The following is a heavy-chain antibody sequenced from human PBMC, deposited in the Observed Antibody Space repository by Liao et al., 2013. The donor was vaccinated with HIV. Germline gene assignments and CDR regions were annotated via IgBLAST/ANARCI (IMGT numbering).Heavy chain of an antibody. V-gene: IGHV4-30-4*08. CDR1: GGSITSGDDS. D-gene: IGHD3-10*01. CDR3: ARARWFGELYLDK. Sequence: QVQLQESGPGLLRPSETLSLTCTVSGGSITSGDDSWSWVRQSPGKGLEWIGLISNSGTANYSPTLKSRVTVTVDTSRNQLSLKVRSVTAADTGVYFCARARWFGELYLDKWGQGTLVTVSS. J-gene: IGHJ1*01. CDR2: ISNSGTA.